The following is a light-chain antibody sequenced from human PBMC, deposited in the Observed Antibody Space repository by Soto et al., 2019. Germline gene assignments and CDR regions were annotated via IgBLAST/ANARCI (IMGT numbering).Light chain of an antibody. CDR1: SRDVGGYNY. Sequence: QSVLTQPASVSGSPGQSITISCTGTSRDVGGYNYVSWHQQHPGKAPKVIITEVSNRPSGVSNRFSGSKSGNTASLTISGLQAEDEADYYCSSYTSSSTVVFGGGTKLTVL. J-gene: IGLJ2*01. V-gene: IGLV2-14*01. CDR3: SSYTSSSTVV. CDR2: EVS.